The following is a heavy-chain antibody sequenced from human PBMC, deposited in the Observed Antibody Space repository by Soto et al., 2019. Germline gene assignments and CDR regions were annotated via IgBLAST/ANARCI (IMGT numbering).Heavy chain of an antibody. V-gene: IGHV1-46*01. Sequence: QLHLVQSGAVVKKPGASVTVSCSASGYPVTAYYMHWVRQAPGRGLEWMGGVNPATGAAKYTQTFQGRVTMDRNTSTRTVLMETRGLRSEDTAVFYCARGGGVGVAGSAAFDMWGQGTLVTVSS. CDR2: VNPATGAA. J-gene: IGHJ3*02. D-gene: IGHD3-3*01. CDR3: ARGGGVGVAGSAAFDM. CDR1: GYPVTAYY.